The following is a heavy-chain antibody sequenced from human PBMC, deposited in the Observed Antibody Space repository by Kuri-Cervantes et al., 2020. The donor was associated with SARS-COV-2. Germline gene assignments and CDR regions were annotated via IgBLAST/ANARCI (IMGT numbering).Heavy chain of an antibody. Sequence: SETLSLTCTVSGGSISSGSYYWGWIRQPPGKGLEWIGSIFYSGSTYYNPSLNSRVTISVDTSKNQFSLKLTSVTAADTAIYYCVRVDCSAGTCYRRSFDYWGRGTLVTVSS. D-gene: IGHD2-15*01. V-gene: IGHV4-39*01. CDR3: VRVDCSAGTCYRRSFDY. CDR1: GGSISSGSYY. CDR2: IFYSGST. J-gene: IGHJ4*02.